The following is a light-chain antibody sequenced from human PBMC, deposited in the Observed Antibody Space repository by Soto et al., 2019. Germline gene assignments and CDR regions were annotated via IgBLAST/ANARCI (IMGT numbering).Light chain of an antibody. CDR2: AAS. CDR3: LQDYNYPFT. V-gene: IGKV1-6*01. CDR1: QGIRVD. J-gene: IGKJ3*01. Sequence: AIQMTQSPSSLSASVGDTVTITCRASQGIRVDLGWYQQKPGKAPKLLIYAASTLQSGVPSRFSGSGSGTDFTLTISSLQPVDFATYYCLQDYNYPFTFGPGTKVDVK.